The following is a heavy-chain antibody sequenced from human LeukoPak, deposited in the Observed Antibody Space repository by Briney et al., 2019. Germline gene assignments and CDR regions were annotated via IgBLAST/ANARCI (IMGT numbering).Heavy chain of an antibody. CDR1: GFTFSSYW. CDR2: IKQDGSEK. D-gene: IGHD1-20*01. Sequence: GGSLRLSCAASGFTFSSYWMNWVRQAPGKGLEWVANIKQDGSEKYYVDSVKGRFTISRDNAKNTLYLQMNSLRAEDTAVYYCTKDMGNNWVFDYWGQGTLVTVSS. V-gene: IGHV3-7*01. J-gene: IGHJ4*02. CDR3: TKDMGNNWVFDY.